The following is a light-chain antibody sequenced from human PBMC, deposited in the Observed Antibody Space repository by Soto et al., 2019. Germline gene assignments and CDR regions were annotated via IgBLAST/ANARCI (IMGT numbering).Light chain of an antibody. J-gene: IGKJ4*01. CDR3: QQRYSTR. V-gene: IGKV1-39*01. CDR1: QSNSSY. CDR2: AAS. Sequence: DIQMTQSPSSLSASVGDRVTITCLASQSNSSYLNLYQQKPGKAPKLLIYAASSWQSGVPSRFSGSGSGKDFTLPISSRQPEELATYSCQQRYSTRFGGGTTVALK.